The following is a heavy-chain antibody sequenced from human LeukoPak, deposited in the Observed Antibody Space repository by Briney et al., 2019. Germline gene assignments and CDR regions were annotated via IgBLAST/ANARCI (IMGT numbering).Heavy chain of an antibody. CDR1: GDSISSGGYY. V-gene: IGHV4-31*03. CDR3: ARAKISYYDSSGYYFDY. D-gene: IGHD3-22*01. Sequence: SETLSLTCTVSGDSISSGGYYWSWIRQHPGKGLEWIGYIYYSGSTYYNPSLKSRVTISVDRSKNQFSLKLSSVTAADTAVYYCARAKISYYDSSGYYFDYWGQGTLVTVSS. J-gene: IGHJ4*02. CDR2: IYYSGST.